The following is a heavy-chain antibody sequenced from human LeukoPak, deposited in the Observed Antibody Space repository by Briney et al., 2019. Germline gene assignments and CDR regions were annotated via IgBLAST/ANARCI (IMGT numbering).Heavy chain of an antibody. V-gene: IGHV4-38-2*02. CDR3: ARESGGDYGDY. J-gene: IGHJ4*02. D-gene: IGHD4-17*01. CDR2: IYHSGTT. Sequence: PSETLSLTCAVSGYSISSGYYWGWIRQPPGKGLEWIGSIYHSGTTYYNPSLRSRVTISLDTPKNQISLKLTSVTAADTAVYYCARESGGDYGDYWGQGTPVTVSS. CDR1: GYSISSGYY.